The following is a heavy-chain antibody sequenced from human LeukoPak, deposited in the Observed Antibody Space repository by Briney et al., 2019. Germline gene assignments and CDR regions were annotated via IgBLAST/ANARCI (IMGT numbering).Heavy chain of an antibody. J-gene: IGHJ6*03. CDR1: GFTFSSYW. CDR2: IKPDGSNK. V-gene: IGHV3-7*01. CDR3: AKDLPSPMGYYYMDV. Sequence: GSLRLSCAASGFTFSSYWMSWVRQAPGKGLEWVANIKPDGSNKYYADSVKGRFTISRDNSKNTLYLQMNSLRAEDTAVYYCAKDLPSPMGYYYMDVWGKGTTVTVSS.